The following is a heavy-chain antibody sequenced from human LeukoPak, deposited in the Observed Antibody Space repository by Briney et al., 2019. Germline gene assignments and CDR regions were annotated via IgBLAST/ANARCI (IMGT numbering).Heavy chain of an antibody. CDR2: IKQDGSEK. V-gene: IGHV3-7*03. CDR1: GFTFSSYW. D-gene: IGHD3-3*01. CDR3: AKEIYIHTILPDY. Sequence: GGSLRLSCVASGFTFSSYWMSWVRQAPGKGLEWVANIKQDGSEKYYVDSVKGRFTISRDNAKNSLYLQMNSLRAEDTAVYYCAKEIYIHTILPDYWGQGTLVTVSS. J-gene: IGHJ4*02.